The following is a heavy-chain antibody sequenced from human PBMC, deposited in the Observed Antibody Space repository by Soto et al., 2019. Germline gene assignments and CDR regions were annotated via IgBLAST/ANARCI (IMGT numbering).Heavy chain of an antibody. CDR3: VRGPSHGAFDI. V-gene: IGHV3-30*03. CDR1: GSTFSSYD. CDR2: IYPDGNNA. Sequence: QVQLVESGGDVVQPGRSLSLSCAASGSTFSSYDIHWVRQAPGKGLEWVAHIYPDGNNAYYADSVKGQFTISRDKARNTVYLQVNSLRPEDTAVYHCVRGPSHGAFDIWGQGTLVPVSS. J-gene: IGHJ3*02.